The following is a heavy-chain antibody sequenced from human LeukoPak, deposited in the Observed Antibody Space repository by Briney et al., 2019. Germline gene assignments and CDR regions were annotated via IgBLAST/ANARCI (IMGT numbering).Heavy chain of an antibody. CDR1: GFTFSSYW. Sequence: GGSLRLSCAASGFTFSSYWMHWVRQAPGKGLVWVSRINSDGSSTSYADSVKGRLTISRDNAKNTLYLQMNSLRAEDTAVYYCARGPPYGDYVGYWGQGTLVTVSS. V-gene: IGHV3-74*01. J-gene: IGHJ4*02. D-gene: IGHD4-17*01. CDR2: INSDGSST. CDR3: ARGPPYGDYVGY.